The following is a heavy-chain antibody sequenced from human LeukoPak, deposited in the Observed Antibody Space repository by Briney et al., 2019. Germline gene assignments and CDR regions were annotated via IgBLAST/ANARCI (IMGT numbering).Heavy chain of an antibody. CDR1: GGSTSSGGYY. D-gene: IGHD4-17*01. Sequence: SQTLSLTCTVSGGSTSSGGYYWSWIRQPPGEGLEWIGYIYYSGSTYYHPSLKSRVTISLDTSKNQFSLKLSSVTAADTAVYYCARVTTVTTSFHFDYWGQGTLVTVSS. V-gene: IGHV4-30-4*01. CDR3: ARVTTVTTSFHFDY. J-gene: IGHJ4*02. CDR2: IYYSGST.